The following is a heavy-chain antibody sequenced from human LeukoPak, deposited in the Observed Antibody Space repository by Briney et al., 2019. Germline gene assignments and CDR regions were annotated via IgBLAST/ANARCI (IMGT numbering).Heavy chain of an antibody. V-gene: IGHV3-7*01. J-gene: IGHJ4*02. D-gene: IGHD4-17*01. CDR1: GFTFNSYW. CDR3: ARGGTTVTPKNFDY. CDR2: IKQDGSQK. Sequence: GGSLRLSCAAPGFTFNSYWMSWVRQAPGKGLEWVANIKQDGSQKYYVDSVKGRFTISRDNAKNSLYLQMNNLTAEDAAVYYCARGGTTVTPKNFDYWGQGTLVTVSS.